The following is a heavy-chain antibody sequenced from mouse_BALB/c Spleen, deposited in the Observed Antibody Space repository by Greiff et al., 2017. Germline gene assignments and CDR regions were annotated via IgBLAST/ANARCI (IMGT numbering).Heavy chain of an antibody. CDR3: ARNYGSSYDWYFDV. CDR2: ISSGSSTI. V-gene: IGHV5-17*02. J-gene: IGHJ1*01. D-gene: IGHD1-1*01. CDR1: GFTFSSFG. Sequence: EVKLMESGGGLVQPGGSRKLSCAASGFTFSSFGMHWVRQAPEKGLEWVAYISSGSSTIYYADTVKGRFTISRDNPKNTLFLQMTSLRAEDTAMYYCARNYGSSYDWYFDVWGAGTTVTVSS.